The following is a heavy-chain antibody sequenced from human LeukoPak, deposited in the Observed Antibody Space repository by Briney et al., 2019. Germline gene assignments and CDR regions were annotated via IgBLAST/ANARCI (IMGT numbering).Heavy chain of an antibody. V-gene: IGHV3-23*01. Sequence: GGSLRLSCAASGFTFSSYGMSWVRQAPGKGLEWVASISGSGGSTFYADSVKGRFTISRDNSKNTLYLQMNSLRAEDTAVYYCASHWEVVPKYDHWGQGPLVTVSS. CDR1: GFTFSSYG. D-gene: IGHD1-26*01. CDR3: ASHWEVVPKYDH. J-gene: IGHJ4*02. CDR2: ISGSGGST.